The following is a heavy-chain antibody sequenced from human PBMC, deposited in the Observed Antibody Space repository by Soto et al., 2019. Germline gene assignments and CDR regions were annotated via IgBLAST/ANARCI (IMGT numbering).Heavy chain of an antibody. CDR3: ARDNSAANGVLDH. V-gene: IGHV1-46*04. J-gene: IGHJ4*02. CDR1: GYTFTNYY. Sequence: RASVKVSCKASGYTFTNYYLHWVRQAPGQGLEWVGMINPSARSASYAQKLRGRLTMDRDMSTTTVYMELSRLTFEDTAVYFCARDNSAANGVLDHWGQGTLVTVSS. D-gene: IGHD1-1*01. CDR2: INPSARSA.